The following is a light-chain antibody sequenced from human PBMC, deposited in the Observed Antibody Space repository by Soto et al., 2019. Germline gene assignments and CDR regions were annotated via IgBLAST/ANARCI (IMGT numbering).Light chain of an antibody. Sequence: EIVLTQSPGTLSLSPGERASLSCRASQSVRSTYLAWYQKKPGQAPRLLIYGASSRATGIPDRFSGSGSGTDFTLTISRLEPEDFAVYYCQQSGSSPLTFGGGTKLEIK. J-gene: IGKJ4*01. CDR3: QQSGSSPLT. CDR1: QSVRSTY. CDR2: GAS. V-gene: IGKV3-20*01.